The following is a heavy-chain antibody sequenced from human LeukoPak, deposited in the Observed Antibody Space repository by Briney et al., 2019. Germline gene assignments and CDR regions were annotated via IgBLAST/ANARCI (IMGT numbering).Heavy chain of an antibody. D-gene: IGHD3-16*01. Sequence: PGGSLRLSCAASGFAFDDYAIHWIRQVPGKGLEWVSGISWDSGNIGYADSVKGRFTISRDNAKNTLYLQMNSLRGDDTALYYCAKSEWGEFDFRGQGTLVTVSA. CDR2: ISWDSGNI. J-gene: IGHJ4*02. CDR3: AKSEWGEFDF. CDR1: GFAFDDYA. V-gene: IGHV3-9*01.